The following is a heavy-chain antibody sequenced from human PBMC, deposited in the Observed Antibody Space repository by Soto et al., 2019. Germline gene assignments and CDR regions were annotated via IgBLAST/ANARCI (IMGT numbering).Heavy chain of an antibody. CDR2: ISGNGGT. Sequence: PVGSLGLSCASSGFTFSISAMGWVRQVPGKGLEWVSTISGNGGTSYADFVRGRFTISRDNSKSTLYLQMNSLRADDAAVYYCVSDVFGVFHFWGQGTVVTVAS. D-gene: IGHD3-3*01. CDR3: VSDVFGVFHF. CDR1: GFTFSISA. V-gene: IGHV3-23*01. J-gene: IGHJ4*02.